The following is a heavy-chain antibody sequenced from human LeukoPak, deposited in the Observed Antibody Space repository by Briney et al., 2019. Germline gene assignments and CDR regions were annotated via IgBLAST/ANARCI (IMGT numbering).Heavy chain of an antibody. Sequence: SETLSLTCTVSGGSISSSSYYWNWIRQPPGKGLEWIGYIYYSGSTNYNPSLKSRVTISVDTSKNQFSLKLSSVTAADTAVYYCARVGWEGGLVRGVRSPVGRPLFDYWGQGTLVTVSS. CDR1: GGSISSSSYY. J-gene: IGHJ4*02. CDR3: ARVGWEGGLVRGVRSPVGRPLFDY. V-gene: IGHV4-61*05. D-gene: IGHD3-10*01. CDR2: IYYSGST.